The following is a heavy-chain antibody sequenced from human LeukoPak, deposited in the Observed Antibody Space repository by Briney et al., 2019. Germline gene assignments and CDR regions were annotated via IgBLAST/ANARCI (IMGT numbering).Heavy chain of an antibody. CDR3: ARTYSSGWSFDY. J-gene: IGHJ4*02. Sequence: NHGESLKISCKGSGYSFTSYWISWVRQMPGKGLEWMGRIDPSDSYTNYSPSFQGHVTISADKSISTAYLQWSGLKASDTAMYYCARTYSSGWSFDYWGQGTLVTVSS. V-gene: IGHV5-10-1*01. CDR1: GYSFTSYW. CDR2: IDPSDSYT. D-gene: IGHD6-19*01.